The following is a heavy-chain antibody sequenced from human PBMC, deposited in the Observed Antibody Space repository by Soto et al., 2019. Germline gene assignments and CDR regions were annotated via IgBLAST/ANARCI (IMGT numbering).Heavy chain of an antibody. Sequence: SETLSLTCTFSVYSISRGSYWGWIGQPPGKGPEWIASIYHGGTTFYNPSLKSRVTVSVDKSNNQFSLKLRSVTAADTAVYYCAKANGTVVDGRTFEYWRHGTLGSVAS. CDR1: VYSISRGSY. V-gene: IGHV4-38-2*02. D-gene: IGHD2-8*01. J-gene: IGHJ4*01. CDR2: IYHGGTT. CDR3: AKANGTVVDGRTFEY.